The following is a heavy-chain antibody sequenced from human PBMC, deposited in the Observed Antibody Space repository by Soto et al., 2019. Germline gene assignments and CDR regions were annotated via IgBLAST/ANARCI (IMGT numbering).Heavy chain of an antibody. D-gene: IGHD3-3*01. Sequence: SDTLSLTCAVYGGSFSGYYWSWIRQPPGKXLEWIGEINHSGSTNYNPSLKSRVTISVDTSKNQFSLKLSSVTAADTAVYYCARGPSTIFGVVDHYYYYGMDVWGQGTTVTVFS. CDR1: GGSFSGYY. J-gene: IGHJ6*02. CDR2: INHSGST. V-gene: IGHV4-34*01. CDR3: ARGPSTIFGVVDHYYYYGMDV.